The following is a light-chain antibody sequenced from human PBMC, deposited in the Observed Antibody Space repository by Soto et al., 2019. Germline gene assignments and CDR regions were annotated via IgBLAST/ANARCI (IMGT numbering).Light chain of an antibody. Sequence: IQMTQSPSSLSASVGDRVTITCRASQSISRNLNWYQHKPGQAPNLLIYAASNLQTGVPSRFRGSGSGTYFTLTITSLQPEDFATYYCQQSFTVPFTFGPGTKVDIK. J-gene: IGKJ3*01. CDR3: QQSFTVPFT. CDR1: QSISRN. CDR2: AAS. V-gene: IGKV1-39*01.